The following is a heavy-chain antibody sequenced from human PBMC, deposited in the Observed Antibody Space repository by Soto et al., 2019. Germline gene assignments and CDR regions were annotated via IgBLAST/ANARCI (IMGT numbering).Heavy chain of an antibody. V-gene: IGHV4-4*02. D-gene: IGHD3-3*01. CDR3: AKRSLRRLRFVETH. CDR2: IYHSGST. Sequence: QVQLQESGPGLVKPSGTLSLNCAVSGDSMTNTNWWSWVRRPPGKGLEWIGEIYHSGSTNYNPSLRSRVTMSVDKSKNQFSLNLTSVTAADTAIYYCAKRSLRRLRFVETHWGQGTLVTVSS. J-gene: IGHJ4*02. CDR1: GDSMTNTNW.